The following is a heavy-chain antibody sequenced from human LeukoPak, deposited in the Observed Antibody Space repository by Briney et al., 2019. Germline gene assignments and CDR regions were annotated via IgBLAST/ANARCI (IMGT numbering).Heavy chain of an antibody. D-gene: IGHD3-22*01. CDR2: ISAYNGNT. J-gene: IGHJ4*02. CDR1: GYTFASYG. CDR3: ARHVGYYYDRSGYGFFDY. Sequence: ASVKVSCKASGYTFASYGISWVRQAPGQGLEWMGWISAYNGNTNYAQKLQGRVTMTTDTSTCTAYMELRSLRSEDTAVYYCARHVGYYYDRSGYGFFDYWGQGTLVTVST. V-gene: IGHV1-18*01.